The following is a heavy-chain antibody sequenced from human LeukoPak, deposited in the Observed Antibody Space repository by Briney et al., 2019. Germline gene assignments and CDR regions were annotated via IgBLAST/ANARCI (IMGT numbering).Heavy chain of an antibody. J-gene: IGHJ4*02. V-gene: IGHV4-61*02. CDR2: IYTSGST. CDR1: GGSISSGSYY. Sequence: SETLSLTCTVSGGSISSGSYYWSWIRQPAGKGLEWIGRIYTSGSTNYNPSLKSRVTISVDTSKNQFSLKLSSVTAADTAVYYCARRRGPAVYYDILTGHPFDYWGQGTLVTVSS. CDR3: ARRRGPAVYYDILTGHPFDY. D-gene: IGHD3-9*01.